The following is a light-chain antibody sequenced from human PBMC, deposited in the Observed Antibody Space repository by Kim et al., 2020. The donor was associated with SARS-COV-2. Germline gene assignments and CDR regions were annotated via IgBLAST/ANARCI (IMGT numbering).Light chain of an antibody. CDR1: SGSIASSY. CDR2: DDN. CDR3: QSYDSSKDCV. Sequence: KTVTIPCPRSSGSIASSYVHWYQQRPGSAPSTVIYDDNERPSGVPDRFSGSIDSSSNTASLTISGLRTEDEADYYCQSYDSSKDCVFGGGTQLTVL. V-gene: IGLV6-57*03. J-gene: IGLJ3*02.